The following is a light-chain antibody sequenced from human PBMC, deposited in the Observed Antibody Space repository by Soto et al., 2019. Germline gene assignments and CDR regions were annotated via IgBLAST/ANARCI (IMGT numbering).Light chain of an antibody. CDR1: QSLSNY. V-gene: IGKV3-11*01. J-gene: IGKJ1*01. CDR3: QQRSDWPPT. CDR2: DTS. Sequence: EIVLTQSPATLSLSPGERATLSCRASQSLSNYLVWYQQTPGQAPRLLIYDTSRRATDVPARFSGSGSGTDFTLTISSLEPEDLAIYYCQQRSDWPPTFGQGTRVEIK.